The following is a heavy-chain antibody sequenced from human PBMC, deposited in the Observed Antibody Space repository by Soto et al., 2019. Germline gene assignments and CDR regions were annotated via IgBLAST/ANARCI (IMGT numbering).Heavy chain of an antibody. V-gene: IGHV4-34*01. CDR3: ARDKITGLFDY. J-gene: IGHJ4*02. CDR1: GGSFSGYY. D-gene: IGHD2-8*02. Sequence: SETLSLTCAVYGGSFSGYYWTWIRHPPGTGLEWIGEINHSGSTNYNPSLKSRVTISVDTSKNQFSLKLTSVTAADTVVYYCARDKITGLFDYWGQGTLVTVSS. CDR2: INHSGST.